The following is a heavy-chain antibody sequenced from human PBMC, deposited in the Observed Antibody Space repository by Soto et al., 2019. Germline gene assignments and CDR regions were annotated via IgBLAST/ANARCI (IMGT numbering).Heavy chain of an antibody. CDR3: ARVHVMVVAGSTFDY. J-gene: IGHJ4*01. D-gene: IGHD6-19*01. Sequence: SETLSLTCTVSGGSMRNYFWTWIRQPPGKGLEWIGRIYTSGSTNYNPSLKSRITISVDTSNNQFSLKLTSVTAADTAVYYCARVHVMVVAGSTFDYWGHGTLVTVSS. CDR2: IYTSGST. CDR1: GGSMRNYF. V-gene: IGHV4-4*08.